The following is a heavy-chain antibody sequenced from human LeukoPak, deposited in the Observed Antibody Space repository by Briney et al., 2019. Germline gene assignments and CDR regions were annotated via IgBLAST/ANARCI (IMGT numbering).Heavy chain of an antibody. Sequence: GGSLRLSCAASGFSFSSYGMHWVRQAPGKGLEWVAVISYDGSNEYFADSVKGRFTVPRDNSKNTLYLQMNSLRPEDTAVYYCAKDLGVGAYLLFDYITSGLDSWGQGTLVTVSS. CDR1: GFSFSSYG. J-gene: IGHJ4*02. CDR2: ISYDGSNE. V-gene: IGHV3-30*18. CDR3: AKDLGVGAYLLFDYITSGLDS. D-gene: IGHD2/OR15-2a*01.